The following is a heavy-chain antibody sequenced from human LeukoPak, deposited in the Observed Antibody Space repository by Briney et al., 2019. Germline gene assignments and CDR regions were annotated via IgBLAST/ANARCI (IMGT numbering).Heavy chain of an antibody. D-gene: IGHD1-7*01. CDR3: VRGAGTTDY. V-gene: IGHV3-48*01. CDR2: ITSSSNTI. Sequence: PGGSLRLSCAASRFTFSSYTMNWVRQFPGKGLEWVSYITSSSNTIYYADSVKGRFTISRDNAKNSLYLQMNSLRAEDTAVYYCVRGAGTTDYWGQGTLVTVSS. J-gene: IGHJ4*02. CDR1: RFTFSSYT.